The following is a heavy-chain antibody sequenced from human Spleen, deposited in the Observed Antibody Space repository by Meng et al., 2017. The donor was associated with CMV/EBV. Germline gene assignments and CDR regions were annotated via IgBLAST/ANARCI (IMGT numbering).Heavy chain of an antibody. Sequence: GESLKISCAASGFTFSSYSMNWVRQAPGKGLEWVSIISGSSSYIYYADSVKGRFTISRDNAKNSLYLQMNSLRAEDTAVYYCARIKAYYYDSSGYYYRAFDIWGQGTMVTVSS. D-gene: IGHD3-22*01. CDR2: ISGSSSYI. J-gene: IGHJ3*02. CDR1: GFTFSSYS. V-gene: IGHV3-21*01. CDR3: ARIKAYYYDSSGYYYRAFDI.